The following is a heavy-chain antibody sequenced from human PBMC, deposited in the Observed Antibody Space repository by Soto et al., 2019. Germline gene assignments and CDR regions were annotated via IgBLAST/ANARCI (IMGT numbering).Heavy chain of an antibody. CDR1: GGSFSGYY. J-gene: IGHJ6*02. Sequence: SETLSLTCAVYGGSFSGYYWSCISQPPGKGLEWIGEINHSGSTNYNPSLKSRVTISVDTSKNQFSLKLSSVTAADTAVCYCARGGYCSSTSCYLIYYYGMDVWGQGTTVTVSS. CDR3: ARGGYCSSTSCYLIYYYGMDV. V-gene: IGHV4-34*01. D-gene: IGHD2-2*01. CDR2: INHSGST.